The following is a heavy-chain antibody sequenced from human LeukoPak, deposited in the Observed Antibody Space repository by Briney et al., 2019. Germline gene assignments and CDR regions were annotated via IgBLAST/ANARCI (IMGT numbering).Heavy chain of an antibody. CDR2: IYYGGST. Sequence: SETLSLTCTVSGGSISSYYWSWIRQPPGKGLEWIGYIYYGGSTNYNPSLKSRATISVDTSKNQFSMKLSSVAAADTAVYYCARDLGDGPPVFDPWGQGTLVTVSS. V-gene: IGHV4-59*01. J-gene: IGHJ5*02. D-gene: IGHD5-24*01. CDR1: GGSISSYY. CDR3: ARDLGDGPPVFDP.